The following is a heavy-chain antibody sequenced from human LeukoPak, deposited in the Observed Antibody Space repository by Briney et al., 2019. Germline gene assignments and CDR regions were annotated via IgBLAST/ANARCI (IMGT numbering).Heavy chain of an antibody. V-gene: IGHV4-61*05. CDR1: GGSISSSCYY. Sequence: SETLSLTCTVSGGSISSSCYYWGWIRQPPGKGLEWIGYIYYSGSTNYNPSLKSRVTISVDTSKNQFSLKLSSVTAADTAVYYCSSRTQLRLADAFDIWGQGTMVTVSS. D-gene: IGHD5-18*01. J-gene: IGHJ3*02. CDR2: IYYSGST. CDR3: SSRTQLRLADAFDI.